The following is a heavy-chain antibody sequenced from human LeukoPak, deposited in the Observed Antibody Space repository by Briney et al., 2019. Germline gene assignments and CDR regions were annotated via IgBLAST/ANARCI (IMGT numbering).Heavy chain of an antibody. Sequence: GVSLRLFCAASGFTVRSYSMNWVRQAPGKGLEWVSSISSSSSNTYYADSVKGRFTISRDNSKNTLYLQMNSLRAEDTAVYYCAKAGSIAARPPIFDYWGQGTLVTVSS. J-gene: IGHJ4*02. CDR1: GFTVRSYS. CDR3: AKAGSIAARPPIFDY. D-gene: IGHD6-6*01. CDR2: ISSSSSNT. V-gene: IGHV3-21*04.